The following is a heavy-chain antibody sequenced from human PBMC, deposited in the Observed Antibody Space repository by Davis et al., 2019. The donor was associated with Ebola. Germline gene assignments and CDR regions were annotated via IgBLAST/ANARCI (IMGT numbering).Heavy chain of an antibody. V-gene: IGHV3-7*03. J-gene: IGHJ3*02. CDR3: ARVRTEIDAFDI. D-gene: IGHD5-24*01. Sequence: PGGSLRLSCAASGFTFSSYAMSWVRQAPGKGLEWVANIKQDGSEKYYVDSVKGRFTISRDNAKNSLYLQMNSLRAEDTAVYYCARVRTEIDAFDIWGQGTMVTVSS. CDR2: IKQDGSEK. CDR1: GFTFSSYA.